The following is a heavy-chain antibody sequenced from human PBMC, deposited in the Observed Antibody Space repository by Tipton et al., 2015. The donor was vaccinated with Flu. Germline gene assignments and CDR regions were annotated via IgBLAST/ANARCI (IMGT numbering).Heavy chain of an antibody. CDR1: GFTFSSYE. Sequence: QLVQSGGGLVQPGGSLRLSCAASGFTFSSYEMDWVRQAPGKGLEWVSYISASGTTIYYSDSVKGRFTISRDNAENSLYLQMNSLRVEDTAVYYCARDGGQWLGHFDYWGQGTLVTVSS. CDR2: ISASGTTI. CDR3: ARDGGQWLGHFDY. D-gene: IGHD6-19*01. V-gene: IGHV3-48*03. J-gene: IGHJ4*02.